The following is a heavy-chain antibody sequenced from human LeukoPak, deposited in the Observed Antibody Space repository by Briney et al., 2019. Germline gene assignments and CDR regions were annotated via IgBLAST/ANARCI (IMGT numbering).Heavy chain of an antibody. J-gene: IGHJ4*02. V-gene: IGHV3-7*01. CDR1: GFTFSSCW. Sequence: GGSPRLSCAASGFTFSSCWMSWVRQAPGKGLEWVANIKQDGSEKYYVDSVKGRFTISRDNAKNSLYLQMNSLRAEDTAVYYCARSGGGYFDYWGQGTLVTVSS. CDR2: IKQDGSEK. CDR3: ARSGGGYFDY.